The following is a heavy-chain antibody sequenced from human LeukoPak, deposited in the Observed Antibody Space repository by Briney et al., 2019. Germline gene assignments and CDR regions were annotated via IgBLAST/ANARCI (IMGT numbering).Heavy chain of an antibody. Sequence: PGGSLRLSCAASGFTVSSNYMSWVRQAPGKGLEWVSVIYSGGSTYYADSVKGRFTISRDNSKNTLYLQMNSLRAEDTAVYYCARDARLSDGMDVWGQGTTVTVSS. V-gene: IGHV3-66*01. CDR3: ARDARLSDGMDV. J-gene: IGHJ6*02. CDR2: IYSGGST. CDR1: GFTVSSNY. D-gene: IGHD2-21*02.